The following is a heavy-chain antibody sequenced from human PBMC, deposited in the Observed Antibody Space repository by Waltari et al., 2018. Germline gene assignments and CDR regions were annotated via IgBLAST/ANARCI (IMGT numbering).Heavy chain of an antibody. J-gene: IGHJ4*02. CDR3: AKDYGGNSGFLDY. CDR1: GFPFDDSA. V-gene: IGHV3-9*01. CDR2: ISWNSGSI. Sequence: EVQLVESGGGLVQPGRSLRLSCAASGFPFDDSAMPWVRQAPGKGLEWVSGISWNSGSIGYADAVKGRFTSSRDNAKNSLYLQMNSLRAEDTALYYCAKDYGGNSGFLDYWGQGTLVTVSS. D-gene: IGHD4-17*01.